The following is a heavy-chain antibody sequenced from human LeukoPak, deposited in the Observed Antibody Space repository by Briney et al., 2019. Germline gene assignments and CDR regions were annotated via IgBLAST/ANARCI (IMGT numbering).Heavy chain of an antibody. CDR1: GGSISSYY. D-gene: IGHD4-17*01. V-gene: IGHV4-59*01. Sequence: SETLSLTCTVSGGSISSYYWSWIRQPPGKGLEWIGYIYYSGSTNYNPSLKSRVTISVDTSKNQFSLKLSSVTAADTAVYYCARCGGYGDSGDYWGQGTLVTVSS. CDR3: ARCGGYGDSGDY. J-gene: IGHJ4*02. CDR2: IYYSGST.